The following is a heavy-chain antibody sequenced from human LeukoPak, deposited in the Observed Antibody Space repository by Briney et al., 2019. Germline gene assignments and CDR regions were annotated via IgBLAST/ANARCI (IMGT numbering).Heavy chain of an antibody. Sequence: ASVKVSCKASGYTFISYDINWVRQATGQGLEWMGWMNPNSGNTGYAQKFQGRVTMTRNTSISTAYMELSSLRSEDTAVYYCAARIVGATTPDYWGQGTLVTVSS. J-gene: IGHJ4*02. CDR3: AARIVGATTPDY. CDR2: MNPNSGNT. V-gene: IGHV1-8*01. CDR1: GYTFISYD. D-gene: IGHD1-26*01.